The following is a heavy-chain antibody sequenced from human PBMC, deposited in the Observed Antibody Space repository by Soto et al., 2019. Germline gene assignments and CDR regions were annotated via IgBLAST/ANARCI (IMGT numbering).Heavy chain of an antibody. Sequence: QVQLVQSGAEVKKPGSSVKVSCKASGGTFSSYAISWVRQAPGQGLEWMGGIIPIFGTANYAQKFQGRVTVTADESTSLAYMGLSSLGSEDTAVEYCGSLPTTGTTKDYWGQGTLVTVSS. J-gene: IGHJ4*02. V-gene: IGHV1-69*12. D-gene: IGHD4-17*01. CDR2: IIPIFGTA. CDR1: GGTFSSYA. CDR3: GSLPTTGTTKDY.